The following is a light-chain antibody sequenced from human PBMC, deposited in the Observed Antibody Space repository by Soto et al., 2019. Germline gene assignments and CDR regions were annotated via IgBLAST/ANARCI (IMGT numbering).Light chain of an antibody. J-gene: IGKJ4*01. V-gene: IGKV3-20*01. Sequence: VLTQSPGTLSLSSGERATLSCRASQRVSSSSLAWYQQKPGQAPRLLFFGVSNRAAGVPDRFGGSGSGTDFTLTISRLENEDFAVYDGQQYGGSTLTVGGGTKVDIK. CDR3: QQYGGSTLT. CDR2: GVS. CDR1: QRVSSSS.